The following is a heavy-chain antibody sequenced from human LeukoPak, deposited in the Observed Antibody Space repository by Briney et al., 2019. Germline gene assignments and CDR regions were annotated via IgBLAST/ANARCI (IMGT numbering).Heavy chain of an antibody. D-gene: IGHD3-22*01. CDR3: ARGRRYYYDSSGKNNWFDP. Sequence: TSETLSLTCAVYGGSFSGYYWSWIRQPPGKGLEWIGEINHSGSTNYNPSLKSRVTISVDTSKNQSSLKLSSVTAADTAVYYCARGRRYYYDSSGKNNWFDPWGQGTLVTVSS. CDR1: GGSFSGYY. V-gene: IGHV4-34*01. CDR2: INHSGST. J-gene: IGHJ5*02.